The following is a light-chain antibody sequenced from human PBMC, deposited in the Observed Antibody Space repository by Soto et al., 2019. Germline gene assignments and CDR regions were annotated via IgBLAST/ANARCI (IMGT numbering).Light chain of an antibody. CDR3: SSYTISSTYV. V-gene: IGLV2-14*01. J-gene: IGLJ1*01. CDR2: DVS. CDR1: SSDVGGYNF. Sequence: LTQPASVSGSPGQSITISCTGTSSDVGGYNFVSWYQQHPGKAPKLLIYDVSDRPSGVSNRFSGSKSGNTASLTISGLQAEDEADYYCSSYTISSTYVFGTGTKVTVL.